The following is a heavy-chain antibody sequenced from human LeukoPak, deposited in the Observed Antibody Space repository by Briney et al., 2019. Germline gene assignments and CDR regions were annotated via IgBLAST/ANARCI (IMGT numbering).Heavy chain of an antibody. CDR3: AREGDDSSGYFFDY. V-gene: IGHV4-59*01. CDR2: IYYSGST. Sequence: SETLSLTCTVSGGSISSYYWSWIRQPAGKGLEWIGYIYYSGSTNYNPSLKSRVTISVDTSKNQFSLKLSSVTAADTAVYYCAREGDDSSGYFFDYWGQGTLVTVSS. CDR1: GGSISSYY. J-gene: IGHJ4*02. D-gene: IGHD3-22*01.